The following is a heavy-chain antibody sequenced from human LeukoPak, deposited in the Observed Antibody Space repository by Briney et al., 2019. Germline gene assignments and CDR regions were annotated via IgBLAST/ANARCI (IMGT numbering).Heavy chain of an antibody. CDR2: ISGSGGST. J-gene: IGHJ4*02. Sequence: GGSLRLSCAASGFTFSSYAMSWVRQAPGKGLEWVSAISGSGGSTYYADSVKGRFTISRDNSKNTLYLQMNSLRVEDTAVYYCARWTESMTTVTIDYWGQGTLVTVSS. D-gene: IGHD4-17*01. V-gene: IGHV3-23*01. CDR3: ARWTESMTTVTIDY. CDR1: GFTFSSYA.